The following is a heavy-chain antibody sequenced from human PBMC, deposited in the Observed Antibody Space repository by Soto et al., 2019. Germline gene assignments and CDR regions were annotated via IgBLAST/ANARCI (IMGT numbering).Heavy chain of an antibody. D-gene: IGHD2-2*01. CDR3: AKEMGPRVPATKDYGMDV. Sequence: GSLRLSCAASGFTFSSYAMSWVRQAPGKGLEWVSAISGSGGSTYYADSVKGRFTISRDNSKNTLYLQMNSLRAEDTAVYYCAKEMGPRVPATKDYGMDVWGQGTTVTVSS. J-gene: IGHJ6*02. V-gene: IGHV3-23*01. CDR1: GFTFSSYA. CDR2: ISGSGGST.